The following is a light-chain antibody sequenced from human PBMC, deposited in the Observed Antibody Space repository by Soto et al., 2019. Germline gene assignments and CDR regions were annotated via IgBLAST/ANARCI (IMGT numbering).Light chain of an antibody. Sequence: DIQMTQSPSTLSASVGDTVTITCRASESIDNWLAWYQQKPGKAPKLLIYAASTLQSGVPSRFSGSGSGTDFTLTISSLQPEDVATYYCQKYNSAPLTFGQGTRLEIK. V-gene: IGKV1-27*01. J-gene: IGKJ5*01. CDR2: AAS. CDR1: ESIDNW. CDR3: QKYNSAPLT.